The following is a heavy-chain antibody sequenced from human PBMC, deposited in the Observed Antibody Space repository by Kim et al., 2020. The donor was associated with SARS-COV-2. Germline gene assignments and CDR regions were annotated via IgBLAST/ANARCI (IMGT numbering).Heavy chain of an antibody. Sequence: SETLSLTCTVSGGSISSSSYYWGWIRQPPGKGLEWIGSIYYSGSTYYNPSLKSRVTISVDTSKNQFSLKLSSVTAADTAVYYCARHAPLYDSSGDGLYYWGQGTLVTVSS. CDR1: GGSISSSSYY. V-gene: IGHV4-39*01. CDR2: IYYSGST. J-gene: IGHJ4*02. D-gene: IGHD3-22*01. CDR3: ARHAPLYDSSGDGLYY.